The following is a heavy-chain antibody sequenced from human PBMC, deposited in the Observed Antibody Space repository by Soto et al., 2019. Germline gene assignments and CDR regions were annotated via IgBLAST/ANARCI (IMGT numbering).Heavy chain of an antibody. V-gene: IGHV4-39*01. CDR1: VGSISSSSYY. CDR2: IYYSGST. J-gene: IGHJ4*02. D-gene: IGHD3-22*01. CDR3: ARGYYDSSGTREY. Sequence: PSETLSLTCTVSVGSISSSSYYLGWILHPPGKGLEWIGSIYYSGSTYYNPSLKSRVTISVDTSKNQFSLKLSSVTAADTAVYYCARGYYDSSGTREYWGQGTMVTLSS.